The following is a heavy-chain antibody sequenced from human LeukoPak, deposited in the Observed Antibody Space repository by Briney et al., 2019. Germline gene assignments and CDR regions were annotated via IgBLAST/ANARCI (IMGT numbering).Heavy chain of an antibody. J-gene: IGHJ4*02. V-gene: IGHV6-1*01. CDR2: TYYRSKWYN. Sequence: SQTLSPTCAISGDSVSNNSAIWIWIRQSPSRGLQWLGRTYYRSKWYNDYTVSVKSRITLNVDTSKNQFSLQLNSATPEDTAVYYCARSSNLHYFDYWGQGTQVTVSS. CDR3: ARSSNLHYFDY. CDR1: GDSVSNNSAI.